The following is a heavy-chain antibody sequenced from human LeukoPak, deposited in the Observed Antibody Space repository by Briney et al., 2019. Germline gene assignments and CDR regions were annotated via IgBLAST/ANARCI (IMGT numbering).Heavy chain of an antibody. D-gene: IGHD2-2*01. Sequence: GSVKVSCKASGYTFTGYYMHWVRQAPGQGLEWMGWINPNSGNTGYAQKFQGRVTMTRNTSISTAYMELSSLRSEDTAVYYCARGAPVIPGYWGQGTLVTVSS. V-gene: IGHV1-8*02. CDR2: INPNSGNT. J-gene: IGHJ4*02. CDR3: ARGAPVIPGY. CDR1: GYTFTGYY.